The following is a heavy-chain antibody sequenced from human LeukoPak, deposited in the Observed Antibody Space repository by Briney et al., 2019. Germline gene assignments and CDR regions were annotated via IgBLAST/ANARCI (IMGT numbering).Heavy chain of an antibody. D-gene: IGHD3-10*01. J-gene: IGHJ5*02. CDR3: ARDKITMVRGVSFDP. V-gene: IGHV1-2*06. CDR2: INPNSGGT. Sequence: ASVKVSCKASGYTFTGYYMHWVRQAPGQGLEWMGRINPNSGGTNYAQKFQGRVTMTRDTSISTAYMELSRLRSDDTAVYYCARDKITMVRGVSFDPWGQGTLVTVSP. CDR1: GYTFTGYY.